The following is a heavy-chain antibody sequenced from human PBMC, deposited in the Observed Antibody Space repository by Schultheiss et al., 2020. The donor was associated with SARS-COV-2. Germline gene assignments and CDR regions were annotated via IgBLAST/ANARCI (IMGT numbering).Heavy chain of an antibody. CDR1: GGSISSSSYY. J-gene: IGHJ4*02. CDR2: IYSSGST. D-gene: IGHD5-12*01. V-gene: IGHV4-39*07. CDR3: TRDDGYKGYDV. Sequence: SETLSLTCTVSGGSISSSSYYWGWIRRPPGKGLEWIGYIYSSGSTYYNPSLKSRVFMSVDTSKNQFSLTVYSVTAADTAVYYCTRDDGYKGYDVWGQGTLVTVSS.